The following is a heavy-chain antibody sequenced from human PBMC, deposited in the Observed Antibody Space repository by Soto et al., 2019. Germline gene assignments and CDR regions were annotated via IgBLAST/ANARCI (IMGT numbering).Heavy chain of an antibody. CDR2: IYSCGST. V-gene: IGHV3-66*01. J-gene: IGHJ6*02. CDR3: ARDRITTGMYV. D-gene: IGHD1-1*01. CDR1: GFTVSSNY. Sequence: PGGSLRLSCAASGFTVSSNYMSWVRQAPGKGLEWVSVIYSCGSTYYADSVKGRFTISRDNSKNTLYLQMNSLRAEDTAVYYCARDRITTGMYVWGQGNTVTVSS.